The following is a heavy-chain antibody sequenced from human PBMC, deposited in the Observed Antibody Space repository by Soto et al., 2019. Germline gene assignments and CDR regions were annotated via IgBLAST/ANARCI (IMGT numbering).Heavy chain of an antibody. CDR1: GFTFSSYW. Sequence: GGSLRLSCAASGFTFSSYWMSWVRQAPGKGLEWVANIKQDGSEKYYVDSVKGRFTISRDNAKNSLYLQMNSLRAEDTAVYYCAAVAVAGTGWFDPWGQGTLVTVSS. D-gene: IGHD6-19*01. V-gene: IGHV3-7*01. J-gene: IGHJ5*02. CDR3: AAVAVAGTGWFDP. CDR2: IKQDGSEK.